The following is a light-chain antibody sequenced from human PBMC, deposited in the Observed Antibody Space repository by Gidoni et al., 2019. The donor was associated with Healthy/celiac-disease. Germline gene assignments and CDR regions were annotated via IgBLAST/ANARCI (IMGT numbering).Light chain of an antibody. Sequence: EIVLTQSPATLSLSPGERATLSCRASQSVSSYLAWYQQTPGQAPRLLIYDASNWATGIPARFSGSGSGTDFTLTISSLEPEDFAVYYCQQRSNWPPMYTFGQGTKLEIK. CDR1: QSVSSY. J-gene: IGKJ2*01. V-gene: IGKV3-11*01. CDR3: QQRSNWPPMYT. CDR2: DAS.